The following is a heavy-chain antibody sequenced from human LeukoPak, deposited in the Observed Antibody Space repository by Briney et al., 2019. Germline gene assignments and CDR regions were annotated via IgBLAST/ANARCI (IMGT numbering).Heavy chain of an antibody. Sequence: SETLSLTCAVYGGSFSGYYWSWIRQPPGKGLEWIGEINHSGSTNYNPSLKSRVTISVDTSKNQLSLKLSSVTAADTAVYYCARGGHSSGWYNYWGQGTLVTVSS. CDR2: INHSGST. CDR1: GGSFSGYY. CDR3: ARGGHSSGWYNY. V-gene: IGHV4-34*01. D-gene: IGHD6-19*01. J-gene: IGHJ4*02.